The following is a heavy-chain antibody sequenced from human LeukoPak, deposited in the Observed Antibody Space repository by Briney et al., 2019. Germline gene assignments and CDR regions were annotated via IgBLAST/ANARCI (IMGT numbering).Heavy chain of an antibody. J-gene: IGHJ3*02. CDR2: IYYSGST. V-gene: IGHV4-31*03. Sequence: SETLSLTCTISGGSISSGGYYWSCIRQHPGKGLEWIGYIYYSGSTYYNPSLKSRVTISVDTSKNQFSLKLSSVTAADTAVYYWARVRGITGRLDAFYIWGQGTMVNVSS. CDR1: GGSISSGGYY. CDR3: ARVRGITGRLDAFYI. D-gene: IGHD1-20*01.